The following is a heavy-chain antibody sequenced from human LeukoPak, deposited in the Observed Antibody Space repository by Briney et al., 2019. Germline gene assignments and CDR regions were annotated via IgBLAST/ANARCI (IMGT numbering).Heavy chain of an antibody. V-gene: IGHV4-34*01. CDR3: AKDSSSDAFDI. CDR1: GGSFSGYD. CDR2: INHSGST. Sequence: PSETLSLTCAVYGGSFSGYDWSWIRQPPGKGLEWIGEINHSGSTNYNPSLKSRVTISVDTSKNQFSLKLSSVTAADTAVYYCAKDSSSDAFDIWGQGTMVTVSS. J-gene: IGHJ3*02. D-gene: IGHD6-6*01.